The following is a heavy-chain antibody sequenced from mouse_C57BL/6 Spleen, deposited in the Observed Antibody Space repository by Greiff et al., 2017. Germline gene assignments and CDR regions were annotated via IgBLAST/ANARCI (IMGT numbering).Heavy chain of an antibody. CDR2: INPNNGGT. CDR1: GYTFTDYY. J-gene: IGHJ4*01. D-gene: IGHD4-1*01. Sequence: VQLQQSGPELVKPGASVKISCKASGYTFTDYYMNWVKQSHGKSLEWIGDINPNNGGTSYNQKFKGKATLTVDKSSSTAYMELRSLTSEDSAVYYCARELGRGGAMDYWGQGTSVTVSS. CDR3: ARELGRGGAMDY. V-gene: IGHV1-26*01.